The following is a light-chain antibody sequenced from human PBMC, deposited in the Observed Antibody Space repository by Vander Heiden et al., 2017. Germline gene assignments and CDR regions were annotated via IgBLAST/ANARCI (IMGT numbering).Light chain of an antibody. J-gene: IGKJ3*01. CDR3: QQSYSTVFT. Sequence: DIQMTQSPSSLSASVGSRVTITCRASQSISSYLNWYQQKPGKAPKLLIYAASSLQSGVPSRFSGSGSGTDFTLTSSSLQPEDFATYYCQQSYSTVFTFGSGTKVDIK. CDR1: QSISSY. V-gene: IGKV1-39*01. CDR2: AAS.